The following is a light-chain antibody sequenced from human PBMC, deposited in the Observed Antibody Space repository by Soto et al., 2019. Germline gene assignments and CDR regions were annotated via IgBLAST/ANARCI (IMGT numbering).Light chain of an antibody. CDR2: TAS. J-gene: IGKJ5*01. Sequence: DIQMTQSPSSVSASVGDSVTITCRASRDISSWLAWYQQRPGKAPKLLIYTASSLRSGIPLRVSGSASGKEFTLPISSLQREDFASYYCQQTHSFPPTFGQGTRLEI. CDR1: RDISSW. V-gene: IGKV1D-12*01. CDR3: QQTHSFPPT.